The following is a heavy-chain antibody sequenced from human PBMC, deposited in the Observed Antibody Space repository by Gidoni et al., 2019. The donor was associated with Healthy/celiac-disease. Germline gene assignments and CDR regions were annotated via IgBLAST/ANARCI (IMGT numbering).Heavy chain of an antibody. CDR3: AKDISGGDYYFYYMDV. CDR1: GFTLSSYA. D-gene: IGHD3-16*01. Sequence: EVQLVEAGGGLVQHGGSLRLSCAASGFTLSSYAMSWVRQAPGKGLEWVSAISGSGGDTYSADSVKGRFTISRDNSKNTLYLQMNSLRAEDTAVYYCAKDISGGDYYFYYMDVWGKGTTVTVSS. CDR2: ISGSGGDT. J-gene: IGHJ6*03. V-gene: IGHV3-23*04.